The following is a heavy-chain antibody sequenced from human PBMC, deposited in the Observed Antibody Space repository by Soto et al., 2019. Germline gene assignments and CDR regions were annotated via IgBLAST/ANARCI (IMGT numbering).Heavy chain of an antibody. CDR1: GFTFSRFG. D-gene: IGHD3-10*01. CDR3: AKDRYGSETYTYCSGMDV. V-gene: IGHV3-30*18. Sequence: QVQLVESGGGVVQPGRSLRLSCAASGFTFSRFGIHWVRQAPVKGLEWVAVISYDGSNRFYADSVKGRVTISRDNSKNTLYLQMNSLRPEDTSVYYCAKDRYGSETYTYCSGMDVWGQGNTVNLAS. CDR2: ISYDGSNR. J-gene: IGHJ6*02.